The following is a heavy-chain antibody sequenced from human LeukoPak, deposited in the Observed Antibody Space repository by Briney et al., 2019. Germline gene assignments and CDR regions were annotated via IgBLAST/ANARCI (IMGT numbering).Heavy chain of an antibody. CDR3: ARDRGYLDY. CDR2: ISSSSTTI. J-gene: IGHJ4*02. V-gene: IGHV3-48*02. CDR1: GFTFSDYS. D-gene: IGHD6-13*01. Sequence: GGSLRLSCAASGFTFSDYSMNWARQAPGKGLEWVSYISSSSTTIYYAESVKGRFTISRDNAKNSLSLEMNSLRDGDTGVYYCARDRGYLDYWGQGTLVTVSS.